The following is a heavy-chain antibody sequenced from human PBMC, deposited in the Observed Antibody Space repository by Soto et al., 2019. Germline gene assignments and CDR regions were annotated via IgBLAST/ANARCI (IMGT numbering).Heavy chain of an antibody. D-gene: IGHD3-10*01. CDR3: ASHGSGSPYHGMDV. J-gene: IGHJ6*02. V-gene: IGHV1-18*01. CDR1: GYTFTIYG. CDR2: LNAYNGNT. Sequence: QVQLVPSGAEVKTPGASVKVSCKASGYTFTIYGVSWVRQAPGQGLEWMGWLNAYNGNTNYAQNFQGRVTMTTDTSTTTAYMELMSLKFDDTAVYYWASHGSGSPYHGMDVWGQGTTVTVSS.